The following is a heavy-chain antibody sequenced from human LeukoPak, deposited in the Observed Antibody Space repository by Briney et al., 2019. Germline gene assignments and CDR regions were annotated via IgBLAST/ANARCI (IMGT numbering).Heavy chain of an antibody. D-gene: IGHD2-2*01. Sequence: PGGSLRLSCAASGFTFSSYGMHWVRQAPGKGLEWVAFIRYDGSNKYYADSVKGRFTISRDNSKTSLYLQMNSLRAEDTAVYYCARYYCSTTSCYGRYFDYWGQGTLVTVSS. CDR1: GFTFSSYG. CDR2: IRYDGSNK. V-gene: IGHV3-30*02. CDR3: ARYYCSTTSCYGRYFDY. J-gene: IGHJ4*02.